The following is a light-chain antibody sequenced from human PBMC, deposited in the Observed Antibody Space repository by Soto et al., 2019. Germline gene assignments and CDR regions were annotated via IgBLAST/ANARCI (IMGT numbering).Light chain of an antibody. CDR1: QSISTY. CDR3: QQYSSYWNT. CDR2: DAS. J-gene: IGKJ2*01. V-gene: IGKV1-5*01. Sequence: DIQMTQSPSSLSASVGDRVTLTCRASQSISTYLNWYQQKPGTAPKLLIYDASNLEAGVPSRFSGSGSGTEFTLTITSLQPDDCATYYCQQYSSYWNTFGQGTKLEIK.